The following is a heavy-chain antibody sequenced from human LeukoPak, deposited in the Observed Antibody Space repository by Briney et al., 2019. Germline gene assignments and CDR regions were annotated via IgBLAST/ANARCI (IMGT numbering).Heavy chain of an antibody. D-gene: IGHD6-19*01. CDR3: AREDVDIAVAASGAFDI. CDR1: GLIFSSAW. V-gene: IGHV3-74*01. J-gene: IGHJ3*02. CDR2: IISDGSTT. Sequence: PGGPLRLSCEASGLIFSSAWMSWVRQAPGKGLVWVSRIISDGSTTSYADSVKGRFTISRDNAKNTLYLQMNSLRAEDTAVYYCAREDVDIAVAASGAFDIWGQGTMVTVSS.